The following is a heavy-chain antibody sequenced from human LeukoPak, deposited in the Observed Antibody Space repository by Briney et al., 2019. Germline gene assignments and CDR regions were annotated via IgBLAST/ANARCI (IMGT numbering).Heavy chain of an antibody. CDR1: GGTFSSYA. D-gene: IGHD4-17*01. J-gene: IGHJ4*02. V-gene: IGHV1-69*04. CDR2: IIPILGIA. Sequence: SVKVSCKASGGTFSSYAISWVRQAPGQGLEWTGRIIPILGIANYAQKFQGRVTITADKSTSTAYMELSSLRSEDTAVYYCARGENYGDSSFDYWGQGTLVTVSS. CDR3: ARGENYGDSSFDY.